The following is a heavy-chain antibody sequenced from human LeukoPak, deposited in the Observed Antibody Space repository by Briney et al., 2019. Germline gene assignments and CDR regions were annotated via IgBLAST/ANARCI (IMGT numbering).Heavy chain of an antibody. Sequence: GGSLRLSCAASGFTFSDYYMSWIRQAPGKGLEWVSYISSSSSTIYYADSVKGRFTISRDNAKNSLYLQMNSLRAEDTAVYYCATIYYYGSGSRPDYWGQGTLVTVSS. V-gene: IGHV3-11*04. CDR3: ATIYYYGSGSRPDY. CDR1: GFTFSDYY. D-gene: IGHD3-10*01. CDR2: ISSSSSTI. J-gene: IGHJ4*02.